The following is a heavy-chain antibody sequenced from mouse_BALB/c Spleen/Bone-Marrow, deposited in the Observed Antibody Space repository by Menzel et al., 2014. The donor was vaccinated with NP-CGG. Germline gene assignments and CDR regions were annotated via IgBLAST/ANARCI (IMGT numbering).Heavy chain of an antibody. CDR3: ARDHYYGYFDY. V-gene: IGHV2-6-7*01. CDR2: IWGDGST. J-gene: IGHJ2*01. Sequence: VMLVESGPGLVAPSQTLSIPCTVSGFSLTGYGVNWVRQPPGKALEWLGMIWGDGSTDYNSALKSRLSISKDNSKSQVFLKMNSLQTDDTARYYCARDHYYGYFDYWGQGTTLTVSS. CDR1: GFSLTGYG. D-gene: IGHD1-2*01.